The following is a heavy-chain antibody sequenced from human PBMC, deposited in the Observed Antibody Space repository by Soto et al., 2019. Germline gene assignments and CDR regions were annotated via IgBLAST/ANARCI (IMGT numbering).Heavy chain of an antibody. CDR1: EVMFNDYA. D-gene: IGHD3-16*02. CDR3: ARDLRSGMITFGGVIGYYFDS. CDR2: ISYDGSNK. Sequence: QLHLVESGGGVFQPGRSLRLSCAASEVMFNDYAVHWVRQAPGKGLEWVAVISYDGSNKYYADSVKGRFTISRDNSKKTLYLQLNSLRAEDTAVYYCARDLRSGMITFGGVIGYYFDSWGQGTLVTVSS. J-gene: IGHJ4*02. V-gene: IGHV3-30-3*01.